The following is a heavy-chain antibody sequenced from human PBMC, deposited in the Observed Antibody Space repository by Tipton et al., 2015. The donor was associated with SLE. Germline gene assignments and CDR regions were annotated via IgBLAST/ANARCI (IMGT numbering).Heavy chain of an antibody. CDR2: LYASGKT. J-gene: IGHJ4*02. CDR3: ARGVRSKYDY. D-gene: IGHD4-11*01. V-gene: IGHV4-4*07. Sequence: TLSLTCTVSGGSIGSYNWIWIRQPAGKGLEWIGRLYASGKTKYNPSLNSRVAVSVDRSKNQFSLTLSSVTAADTAVYYCARGVRSKYDYWGQGTLVAVSS. CDR1: GGSIGSYN.